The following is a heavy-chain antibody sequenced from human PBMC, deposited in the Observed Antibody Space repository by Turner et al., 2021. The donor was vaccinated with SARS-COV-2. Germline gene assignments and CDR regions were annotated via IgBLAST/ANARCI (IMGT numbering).Heavy chain of an antibody. CDR1: GFNFTHSW. D-gene: IGHD5-12*01. V-gene: IGHV3-7*01. CDR2: IEQYVSAK. J-gene: IGHJ5*01. CDR3: AREMDNSGFAS. Sequence: EVETVGSGGDLVQAGGDPRTRLSASGFNFTHSWMSLVRQSPVSGMDCVANIEQYVSAKFYLYSVRGRFTITLENAKNTLYLQMDSLSAEDTSVYYCAREMDNSGFASWGQGILVSVSS.